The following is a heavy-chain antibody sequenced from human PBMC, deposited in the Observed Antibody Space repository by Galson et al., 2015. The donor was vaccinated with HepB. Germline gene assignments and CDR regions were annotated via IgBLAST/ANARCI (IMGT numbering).Heavy chain of an antibody. D-gene: IGHD5-12*01. CDR1: TFIFSTYS. CDR2: ISSSSTTI. V-gene: IGHV3-48*04. Sequence: SLRLSCAASTFIFSTYSMNWVRQAPGKGLEWVSYISSSSTTIYYADSVKGRFTISRDNAKNSLYLQMNSRTADDTALYYCVFIRGYDWEPLVYWCQGTLFTVSS. CDR3: VFIRGYDWEPLVY. J-gene: IGHJ4*02.